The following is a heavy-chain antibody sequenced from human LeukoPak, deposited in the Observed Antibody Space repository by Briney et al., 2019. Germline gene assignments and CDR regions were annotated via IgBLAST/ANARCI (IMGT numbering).Heavy chain of an antibody. D-gene: IGHD2-2*01. CDR3: ARGLGYCSSTSCSLYYFDY. Sequence: SETLSLTCAVYGGSFSGYYWSWIRHPPGKGLEWIGEINHSGSTNYNPSLKSRVTISVDTSKNQFSLKLSSVTAADTAVYYCARGLGYCSSTSCSLYYFDYWGQGTLVTVSS. CDR1: GGSFSGYY. V-gene: IGHV4-34*01. J-gene: IGHJ4*02. CDR2: INHSGST.